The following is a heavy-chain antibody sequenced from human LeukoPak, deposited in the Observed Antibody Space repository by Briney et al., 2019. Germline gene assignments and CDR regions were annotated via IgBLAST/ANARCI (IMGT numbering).Heavy chain of an antibody. CDR2: IYYSGST. Sequence: NPSETLSLTCTVSGGSISSGSYYWGWIRQPPGKGLEWIGGIYYSGSTYYNPSLKSRVTISVDTSKNQFSLKLSSVTAADTAVYYCARGSPLVGSSGYYWSYWGQGTLVTVSS. D-gene: IGHD3-22*01. J-gene: IGHJ4*02. CDR1: GGSISSGSYY. CDR3: ARGSPLVGSSGYYWSY. V-gene: IGHV4-39*07.